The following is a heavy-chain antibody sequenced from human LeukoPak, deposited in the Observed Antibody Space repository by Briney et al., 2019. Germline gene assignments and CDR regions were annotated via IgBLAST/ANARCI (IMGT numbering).Heavy chain of an antibody. D-gene: IGHD2-15*01. CDR3: ASVGVERATLDY. V-gene: IGHV4-39*01. CDR1: GGSISSRSYY. J-gene: IGHJ4*02. Sequence: PSETLSLTCTVSGGSISSRSYYWGWIRQPPGKGLEWIGSIYYSGSTYYNPSPKSRVTISADTSKNQFSLKLSSVTAADTAVFYCASVGVERATLDYWGQGTLVTVSS. CDR2: IYYSGST.